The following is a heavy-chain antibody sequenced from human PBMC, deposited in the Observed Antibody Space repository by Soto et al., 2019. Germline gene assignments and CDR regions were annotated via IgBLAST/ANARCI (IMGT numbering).Heavy chain of an antibody. Sequence: VQLVESGGGVVQPGRSLRLSCAASGFTFSSSGMHWVRQAPGKGLEGVAVISYDGTNKYYADYVKGRFTISRDNFKNPLYLQMNSLRAEDTAVYYCAKRYSRGWYYFDYWGQGTLVTVSS. D-gene: IGHD6-19*01. CDR3: AKRYSRGWYYFDY. CDR1: GFTFSSSG. V-gene: IGHV3-30*18. J-gene: IGHJ4*02. CDR2: ISYDGTNK.